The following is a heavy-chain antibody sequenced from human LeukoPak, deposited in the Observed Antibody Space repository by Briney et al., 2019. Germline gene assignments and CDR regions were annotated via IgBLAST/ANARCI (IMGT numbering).Heavy chain of an antibody. CDR1: GFTFSSYS. CDR3: ARDPRGEYCTNGVCSKTTPQIFQH. CDR2: ISSSSSTI. V-gene: IGHV3-48*01. Sequence: GGSLRLSCAASGFTFSSYSMNWVRQAPGKGLEWVSYISSSSSTIYYADSVKGRFTISRDNAKNSLYLQMNSLRAEDTAVYYCARDPRGEYCTNGVCSKTTPQIFQHWGQGTLVTVSS. J-gene: IGHJ1*01. D-gene: IGHD2-8*01.